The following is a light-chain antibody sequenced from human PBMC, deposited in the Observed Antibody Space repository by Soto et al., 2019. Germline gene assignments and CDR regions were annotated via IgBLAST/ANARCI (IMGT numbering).Light chain of an antibody. J-gene: IGKJ4*01. V-gene: IGKV1-39*01. CDR2: GAS. CDR1: QTISSY. CDR3: QQSYSSPLT. Sequence: DIQVTQSPSSLSASVGDRVTITCRASQTISSYLNWYQQKPGKAPKLLIYGASSLQSGVPARFSGSGSGTDFTLTISSPQPEDSATYSCQQSYSSPLTFGGGTKVEIK.